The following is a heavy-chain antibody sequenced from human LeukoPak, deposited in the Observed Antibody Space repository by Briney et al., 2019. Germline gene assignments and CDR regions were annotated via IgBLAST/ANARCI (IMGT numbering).Heavy chain of an antibody. CDR1: GGSISSGDYY. D-gene: IGHD3-10*01. CDR3: ARVGGSGSFATYYYYMDV. Sequence: SETLSLTCTVSGGSISSGDYYWSWIRQPPGKGLEWIGYIYYSGSTYYNPSLKSRVTISVDTSKNQFSLKLSSVTAADTAVYYCARVGGSGSFATYYYYMDVWGKGTTVTVSS. J-gene: IGHJ6*03. CDR2: IYYSGST. V-gene: IGHV4-30-4*02.